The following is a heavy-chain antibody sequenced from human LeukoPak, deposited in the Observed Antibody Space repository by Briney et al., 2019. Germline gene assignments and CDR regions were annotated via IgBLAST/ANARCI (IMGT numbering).Heavy chain of an antibody. Sequence: NPSETLSLTCAVYGGSFSGYYWSWIRQPPGKGLEWIGEINHSGSTNYNPPLKSRVTISVDTSKNQFSLKLSSVTAADTAVYYCHRYCSGGSCLDYWGQGTLVTVSS. D-gene: IGHD2-15*01. J-gene: IGHJ4*02. CDR1: GGSFSGYY. CDR3: HRYCSGGSCLDY. V-gene: IGHV4-34*01. CDR2: INHSGST.